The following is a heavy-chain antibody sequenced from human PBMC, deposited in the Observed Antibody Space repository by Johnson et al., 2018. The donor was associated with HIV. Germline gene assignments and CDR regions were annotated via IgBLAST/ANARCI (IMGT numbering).Heavy chain of an antibody. CDR1: GFTVSSSY. Sequence: VQLVESGGGLIHPGGSLRLSCAASGFTVSSSYMNWVRQAPGKGLEWVSGIYSGGSTYYADSVKGRFTISRDNSKNTLYLQMNSLRAEDTAVYYCARDYQGIYDSTLRGGAFDIWGQGTMVTVSS. V-gene: IGHV3-66*03. J-gene: IGHJ3*02. CDR3: ARDYQGIYDSTLRGGAFDI. CDR2: IYSGGST. D-gene: IGHD3-22*01.